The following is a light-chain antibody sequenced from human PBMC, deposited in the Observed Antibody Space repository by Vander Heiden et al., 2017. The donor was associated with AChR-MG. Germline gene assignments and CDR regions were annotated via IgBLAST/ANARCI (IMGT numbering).Light chain of an antibody. Sequence: QSALTPPASMSVSPGQSITISCTGTRSDVGGYKYVSWYPLHHGNALKPTVYEVSHRPAGVANRFSGSKSGNTASLTISGRQAEDAADYHGASGSNDSPVLFGGGTRLTVL. CDR3: ASGSNDSPVL. CDR1: RSDVGGYKY. J-gene: IGLJ3*02. CDR2: EVS. V-gene: IGLV2-14*01.